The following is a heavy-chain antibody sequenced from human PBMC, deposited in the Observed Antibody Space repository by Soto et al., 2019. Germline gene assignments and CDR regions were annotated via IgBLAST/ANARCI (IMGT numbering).Heavy chain of an antibody. Sequence: SVKVSCKASGGTFSSYAISWVRQAPGQGLEWMGGIIPIFGTANYAQKFQGRVTITADESTSTAYMELSSLRSEDTAVYYCARGYKSGYDFRDWFDPWGQGTLVTVSS. V-gene: IGHV1-69*13. J-gene: IGHJ5*02. CDR2: IIPIFGTA. D-gene: IGHD5-12*01. CDR1: GGTFSSYA. CDR3: ARGYKSGYDFRDWFDP.